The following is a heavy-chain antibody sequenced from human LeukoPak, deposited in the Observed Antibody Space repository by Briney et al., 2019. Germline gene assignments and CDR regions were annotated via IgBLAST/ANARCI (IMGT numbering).Heavy chain of an antibody. CDR1: GYTFTSYD. Sequence: GASVKVSCKASGYTFTSYDINWVRQATGQGLEWMGWMNPNSGNTGYAQKFQGRVTMTRNTSISTAYMELSSLRSEDTAVYYCARMYSSSWTQYAFDIWSQGTMVTVSS. CDR2: MNPNSGNT. CDR3: ARMYSSSWTQYAFDI. V-gene: IGHV1-8*01. J-gene: IGHJ3*02. D-gene: IGHD6-13*01.